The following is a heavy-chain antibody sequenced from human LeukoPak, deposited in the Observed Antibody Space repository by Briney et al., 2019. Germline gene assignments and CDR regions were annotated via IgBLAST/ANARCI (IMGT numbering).Heavy chain of an antibody. CDR2: INHSGST. CDR1: GGSFSGYY. V-gene: IGHV4-34*01. J-gene: IGHJ4*02. CDR3: ARDAGYDFWSGYYDY. D-gene: IGHD3-3*01. Sequence: SETLSLTCAVYGGSFSGYYWSWIRQPPGKGLEWIGEINHSGSTNYNPSLKSRVTISVDTSKNQFSLKLSSVTAADTAVYYCARDAGYDFWSGYYDYWGQGTLVTVSS.